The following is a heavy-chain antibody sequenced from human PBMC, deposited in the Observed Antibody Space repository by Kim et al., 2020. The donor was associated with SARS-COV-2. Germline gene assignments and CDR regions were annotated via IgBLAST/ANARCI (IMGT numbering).Heavy chain of an antibody. CDR3: ARDEGRWGLPGVFEY. J-gene: IGHJ4*02. D-gene: IGHD1-26*01. CDR2: INHNESKK. Sequence: GGSLRLSCAASGFTISSYWMSWVRQAPGKVLEWVANINHNESKKYYVDSVKGRFTISRDNAKKSLYLEMNSRRAEDTAVYYCARDEGRWGLPGVFEYWGQGTLVTVSS. V-gene: IGHV3-7*03. CDR1: GFTISSYW.